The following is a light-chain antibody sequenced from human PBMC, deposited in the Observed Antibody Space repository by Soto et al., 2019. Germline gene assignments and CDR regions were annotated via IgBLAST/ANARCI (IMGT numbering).Light chain of an antibody. V-gene: IGLV3-9*01. CDR1: NIGSKN. CDR2: RDS. CDR3: QVWDSSNVV. J-gene: IGLJ2*01. Sequence: SYELTQPLSVSVALGQTARITCGGNNIGSKNVHWYQQKPGQAPVLVIYRDSNRPSGIPERFSGSNSGNTATLTISRAQAGDEADYYCQVWDSSNVVFGGRTKLTVL.